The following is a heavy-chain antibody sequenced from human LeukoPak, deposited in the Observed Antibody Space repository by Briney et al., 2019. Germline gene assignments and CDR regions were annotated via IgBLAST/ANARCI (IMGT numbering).Heavy chain of an antibody. V-gene: IGHV4-38-2*02. Sequence: PSETLSLTCAVSGYSISSGYYWGWIRQPPGKGLEWIGSIYHSGSTYYNPSLKSRVTISVDTSKNQFSLKLSSVTAADTAVCYCARDLRGDSSGYYYSYYFDYWGQGTLVTVSS. D-gene: IGHD3-22*01. J-gene: IGHJ4*02. CDR2: IYHSGST. CDR1: GYSISSGYY. CDR3: ARDLRGDSSGYYYSYYFDY.